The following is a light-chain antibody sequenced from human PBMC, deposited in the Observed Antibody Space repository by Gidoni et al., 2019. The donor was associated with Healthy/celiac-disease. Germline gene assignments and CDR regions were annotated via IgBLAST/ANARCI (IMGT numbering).Light chain of an antibody. Sequence: DIQMTQSPSSLSASVGDRVTITCRASQSISSYLNWYHQQPGKAPKLLIFAASSLQSGVPSRFSGSGSGTDFTLTISSLQPEDFATYYCQQSYSTPPYTFGQGTKLEIK. V-gene: IGKV1-39*01. CDR2: AAS. CDR1: QSISSY. CDR3: QQSYSTPPYT. J-gene: IGKJ2*01.